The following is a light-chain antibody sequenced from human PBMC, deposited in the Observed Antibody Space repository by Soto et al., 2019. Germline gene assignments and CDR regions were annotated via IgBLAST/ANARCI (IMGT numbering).Light chain of an antibody. V-gene: IGKV1-39*01. CDR3: QQSFSPAPIT. CDR2: SAS. J-gene: IGKJ5*01. CDR1: QNIYTS. Sequence: DLQMSQSPSSLSASVGDRVTITCRASQNIYTSVNWYQQKPGKAPKLLIISASSLQSGVPSRFSGSGSGTDFTLTINTLQSEDFATYFCQQSFSPAPITFGQGTRLDIK.